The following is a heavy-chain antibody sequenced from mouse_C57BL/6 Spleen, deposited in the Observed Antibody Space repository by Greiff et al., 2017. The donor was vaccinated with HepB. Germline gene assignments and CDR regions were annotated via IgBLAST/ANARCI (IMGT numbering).Heavy chain of an antibody. CDR3: ARDRGPVRDLLFDY. D-gene: IGHD2-1*01. CDR1: GYSITSGYY. J-gene: IGHJ2*01. CDR2: ISYDGSN. Sequence: EVQLVESGPGLVKPSQSLSLTCSVTGYSITSGYYWNWIRQFPGNKLEWMGYISYDGSNNYNPSLKNRISITRDTSKNQFFLKLNSVTTEDTATYYCARDRGPVRDLLFDYWGQGTTLTVFS. V-gene: IGHV3-6*01.